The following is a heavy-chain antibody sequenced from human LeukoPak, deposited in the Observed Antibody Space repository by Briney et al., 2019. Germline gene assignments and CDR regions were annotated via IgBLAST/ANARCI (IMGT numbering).Heavy chain of an antibody. CDR1: GGSISSGGSY. V-gene: IGHV4-31*03. J-gene: IGHJ5*02. D-gene: IGHD3-22*01. Sequence: SETLSLTCTVSGGSISSGGSYWSWIRQHPGKGLEWIGYIYYSGSTYYNPSLKSRVTISVDTSKNQFSLKLSSVTAADTAVYYCARAPTYYYDSSGARGFDPWGQGTLVTVSS. CDR3: ARAPTYYYDSSGARGFDP. CDR2: IYYSGST.